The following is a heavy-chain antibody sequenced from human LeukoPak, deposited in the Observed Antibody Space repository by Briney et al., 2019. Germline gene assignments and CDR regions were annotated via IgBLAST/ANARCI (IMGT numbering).Heavy chain of an antibody. CDR3: ARERVVRGVISAFDY. Sequence: GGSLRLSCAASGFTVSSNYMSWVRQAPGEGLEWVSVIYSGGSTYYADSVKGRFTISRDNSKNTLYLQMNSLRAENTAVYYCARERVVRGVISAFDYWGQGTPVTVSS. J-gene: IGHJ4*02. V-gene: IGHV3-66*01. CDR1: GFTVSSNY. CDR2: IYSGGST. D-gene: IGHD3-10*01.